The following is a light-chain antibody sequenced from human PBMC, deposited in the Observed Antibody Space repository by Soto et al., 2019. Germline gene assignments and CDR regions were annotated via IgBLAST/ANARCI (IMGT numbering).Light chain of an antibody. V-gene: IGKV3-11*01. CDR1: QSVTSY. J-gene: IGKJ2*01. Sequence: EIVLTQSPATLSLSPGERATLSCRASQSVTSYLAWYQQKPGQAPRLLIYDASNRATGIPVRFSGSGSGTDFSLTISSLEPEDFAVYYCQQRSSWPPTFGQGTKLDFK. CDR3: QQRSSWPPT. CDR2: DAS.